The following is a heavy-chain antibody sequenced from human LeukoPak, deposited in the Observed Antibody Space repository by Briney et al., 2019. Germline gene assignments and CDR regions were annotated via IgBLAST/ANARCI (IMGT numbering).Heavy chain of an antibody. CDR2: ISAYNGNT. CDR1: GYTFTSCG. V-gene: IGHV1-18*01. J-gene: IGHJ4*02. CDR3: ARGKPSTDYYDSSGYEQNFDY. D-gene: IGHD3-22*01. Sequence: ASVKVSCKASGYTFTSCGISWVRQAPGQGLEWMGWISAYNGNTNYAQNLQGRVTMTIDTSTSTAYMELRSLRSDDTAVYYCARGKPSTDYYDSSGYEQNFDYWGQGTLVTVSS.